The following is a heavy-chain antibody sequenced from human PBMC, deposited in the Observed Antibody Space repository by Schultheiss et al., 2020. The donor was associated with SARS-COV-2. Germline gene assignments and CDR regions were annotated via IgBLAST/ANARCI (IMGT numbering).Heavy chain of an antibody. CDR1: GFTFSDYY. J-gene: IGHJ4*02. CDR3: ASRTDSSGY. Sequence: GGSLRLSCAASGFTFSDYYMSWIRQAPGKGLEWVSYISSSSSYTNYADSVKGRFTISRDNAKNSLYLQMNSLRAEDTAVYYCASRTDSSGYWGQGTLVTVSS. CDR2: ISSSSSYT. V-gene: IGHV3-11*03. D-gene: IGHD6-19*01.